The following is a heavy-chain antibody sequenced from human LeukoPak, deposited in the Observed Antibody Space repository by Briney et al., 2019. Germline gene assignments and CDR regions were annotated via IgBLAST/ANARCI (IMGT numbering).Heavy chain of an antibody. J-gene: IGHJ4*02. Sequence: PSETLSLTCTVSGASISSYHWSWIRQPPGKGLEWIGTINYSGSTYYNPSLKSRVTISVDTSKNQFSLKLSSVAAADTAVYYCARRYYYDSSGYYYHFDYWGQGTPVTVSS. D-gene: IGHD3-22*01. CDR3: ARRYYYDSSGYYYHFDY. V-gene: IGHV4-59*04. CDR1: GASISSYH. CDR2: INYSGST.